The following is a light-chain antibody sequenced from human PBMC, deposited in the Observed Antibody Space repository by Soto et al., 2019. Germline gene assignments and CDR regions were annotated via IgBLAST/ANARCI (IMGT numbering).Light chain of an antibody. V-gene: IGKV3-11*01. CDR3: QQRSNWPPEIT. CDR2: DAS. J-gene: IGKJ5*01. CDR1: QSVSIY. Sequence: EIVLTQSPATLSFSSGDRATLSFRASQSVSIYLAWYQQKPGQAPRLLIYDASNRATGIPAKFSGSGSGTGFTLTVSSLEPEDFALYYCQQRSNWPPEITFGQGTRLEIK.